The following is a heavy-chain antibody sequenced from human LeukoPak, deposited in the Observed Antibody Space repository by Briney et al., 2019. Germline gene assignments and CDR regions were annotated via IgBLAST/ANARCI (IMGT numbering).Heavy chain of an antibody. J-gene: IGHJ6*04. CDR1: GFTFSNYG. CDR3: AELGITMIGGV. V-gene: IGHV3-21*01. D-gene: IGHD3-10*02. Sequence: GGSLRLSCAASGFTFSNYGINWVRQTPGKGLEWVSSISSSGSYIYYADSVKGRFTISRDNAKNSLYLQMNSLRAEDTAVYYCAELGITMIGGVWGKGTTVTISS. CDR2: ISSSGSYI.